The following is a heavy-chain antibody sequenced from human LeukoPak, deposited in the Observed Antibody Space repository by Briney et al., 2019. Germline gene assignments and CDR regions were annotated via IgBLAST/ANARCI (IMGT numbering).Heavy chain of an antibody. CDR2: MNPNSGNT. CDR3: ARGAGYSSGWYYSYYYYMDV. V-gene: IGHV1-8*01. CDR1: GYTFTSYD. J-gene: IGHJ6*03. Sequence: ASVKVSCKASGYTFTSYDINWVRQATGQGLEWMGWMNPNSGNTGYAQKFQGRVTMTRNTSISTAYMELSSLRSEDTAVYYCARGAGYSSGWYYSYYYYMDVWGKGTTVTVSS. D-gene: IGHD6-19*01.